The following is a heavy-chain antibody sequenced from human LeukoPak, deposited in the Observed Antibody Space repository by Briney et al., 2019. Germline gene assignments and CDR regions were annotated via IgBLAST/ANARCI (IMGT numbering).Heavy chain of an antibody. Sequence: RGSLRLSCAASGFTVSSNYMSWVRQAPGKGLEWVSVIYSGGSTYYADSVKGRFTISRDNSKNPLYLQMNSLRAAATAVYYCARAGVRGSSTSWDFDYWGQGTLVTVSS. J-gene: IGHJ4*02. CDR1: GFTVSSNY. D-gene: IGHD2-2*01. CDR2: IYSGGST. CDR3: ARAGVRGSSTSWDFDY. V-gene: IGHV3-53*01.